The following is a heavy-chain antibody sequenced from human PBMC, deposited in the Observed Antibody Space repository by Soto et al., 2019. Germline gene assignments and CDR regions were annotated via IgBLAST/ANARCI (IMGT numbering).Heavy chain of an antibody. Sequence: EVQLVESGGGLVKPGGSLRLSCVASGPIFSSYGMNWLRQAPGKGLEWVSSIDSSGRYIYYAVSLQGRFTISRDNAKNSMYLQMNSLRVEDTARYFCARDESAGSSTSDWGQGTLVTVSS. D-gene: IGHD2-2*01. CDR1: GPIFSSYG. V-gene: IGHV3-21*01. CDR2: IDSSGRYI. J-gene: IGHJ4*02. CDR3: ARDESAGSSTSD.